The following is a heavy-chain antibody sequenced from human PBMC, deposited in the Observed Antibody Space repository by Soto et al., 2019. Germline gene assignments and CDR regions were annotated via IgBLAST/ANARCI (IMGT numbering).Heavy chain of an antibody. CDR1: GYTFTSYG. J-gene: IGHJ3*02. CDR3: ARSTYYYGSGSSNDAFDI. Sequence: QVQLVQSGAEVKKPGASVKVSCKDSGYTFTSYGISWVRQAPGQGLEWMGWISAYNGNTNYAQKLQGRVTMTTDTSTSTAYIELRSLRSDDTAVYYCARSTYYYGSGSSNDAFDIWGQGTMVTVSS. CDR2: ISAYNGNT. D-gene: IGHD3-10*01. V-gene: IGHV1-18*01.